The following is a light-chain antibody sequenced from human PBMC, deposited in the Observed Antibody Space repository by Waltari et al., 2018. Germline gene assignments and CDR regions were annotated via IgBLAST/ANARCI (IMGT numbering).Light chain of an antibody. CDR3: AGWDDSLNGPV. CDR1: LSNIESNT. Sequence: QSVLTQPPSASGTPGQRVTISCSGSLSNIESNTVNWYRQLPGTAPKLLISGDNRRPAGVRGRVSVSKAGTSASLAISGLQSADEADYYCAGWDDSLNGPVFGGGTKLTVL. CDR2: GDN. J-gene: IGLJ3*02. V-gene: IGLV1-44*01.